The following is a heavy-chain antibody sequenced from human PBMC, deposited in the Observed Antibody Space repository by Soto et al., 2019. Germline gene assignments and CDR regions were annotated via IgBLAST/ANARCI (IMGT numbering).Heavy chain of an antibody. Sequence: ASVKVSCKASGYTFTSYCMSWVRQAPGQGLEWMGWISAYNGNTNYAQKLQGRVTMTTDTSTSTAYMELRSLRSDDTAVYYCATVPFGESTFDYWGQGTLVTVSS. CDR2: ISAYNGNT. V-gene: IGHV1-18*01. D-gene: IGHD3-10*01. CDR3: ATVPFGESTFDY. CDR1: GYTFTSYC. J-gene: IGHJ4*02.